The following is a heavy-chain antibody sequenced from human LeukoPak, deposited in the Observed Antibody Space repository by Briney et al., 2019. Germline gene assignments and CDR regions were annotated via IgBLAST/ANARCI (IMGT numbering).Heavy chain of an antibody. CDR1: EFTFSSYS. CDR3: ARGLPYSSSWYSGYNWFDP. J-gene: IGHJ5*02. Sequence: GGSLRLSCAASEFTFSSYSMNWVRQAPGKGLEWVSYITNSGNSKSYADSVKGRFTISRDNTKNSLYLQMNGLRAEDTAVYYCARGLPYSSSWYSGYNWFDPWGQGTLVTVSS. V-gene: IGHV3-48*01. CDR2: ITNSGNSK. D-gene: IGHD6-13*01.